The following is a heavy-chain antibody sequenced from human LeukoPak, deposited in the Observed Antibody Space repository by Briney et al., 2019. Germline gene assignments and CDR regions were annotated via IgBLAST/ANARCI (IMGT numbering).Heavy chain of an antibody. Sequence: ASVKVSCKASGYTFTGYYMHWVRQAPGQGLEWMGWINPNSGGTNYAQKFQGRVTMTRDTSISTAYMELSRLRSDDTAVYYCASDILGYCSSTSCYTNYYYGMDVWGQGTTVTVSS. V-gene: IGHV1-2*02. CDR3: ASDILGYCSSTSCYTNYYYGMDV. D-gene: IGHD2-2*02. J-gene: IGHJ6*02. CDR1: GYTFTGYY. CDR2: INPNSGGT.